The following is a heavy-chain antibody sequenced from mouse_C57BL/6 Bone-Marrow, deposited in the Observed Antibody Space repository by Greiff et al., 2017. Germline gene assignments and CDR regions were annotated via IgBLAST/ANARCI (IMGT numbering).Heavy chain of an antibody. V-gene: IGHV1-26*01. CDR1: GYTFTDYY. CDR2: INPNNGGT. D-gene: IGHD2-12*01. Sequence: VQLQQSGPELVKPGASVKISCKASGYTFTDYYMNWVKQSHGKSLEWIGDINPNNGGTSYNQKFKGKATLTADKSSSTAYMQLSSLTSEDSAVYFCARVSYCSLYWYFDVWGTGTTVTVSS. J-gene: IGHJ1*03. CDR3: ARVSYCSLYWYFDV.